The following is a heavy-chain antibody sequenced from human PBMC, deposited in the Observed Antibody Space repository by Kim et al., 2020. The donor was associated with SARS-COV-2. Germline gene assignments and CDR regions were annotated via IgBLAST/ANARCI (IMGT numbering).Heavy chain of an antibody. J-gene: IGHJ6*02. V-gene: IGHV1-69*13. CDR2: IIPIFGTA. Sequence: SVKVSCKASGGTFSSYAISWVRQAPGQGLEWMGGIIPIFGTANYAQKFQGRVTITADESTSTAYMELSSLRSEDTAVYYCARLLRYFDWFGGATGMDVWGQGTTVTVSS. CDR3: ARLLRYFDWFGGATGMDV. CDR1: GGTFSSYA. D-gene: IGHD3-9*01.